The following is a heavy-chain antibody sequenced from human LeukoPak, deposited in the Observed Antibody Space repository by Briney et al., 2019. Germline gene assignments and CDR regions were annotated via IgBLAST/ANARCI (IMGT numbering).Heavy chain of an antibody. CDR2: IKQDGSEK. D-gene: IGHD6-13*01. V-gene: IGHV3-7*04. Sequence: GGSLRLSCAASGSTFGNHYMSWVRQAPGKGLEWVANIKQDGSEKYYVDSVKGRFTISRDNAKNSLYLQMNSLRAEDTAVYYCARGWVAAADWFDPWGQGTLVTVSS. CDR3: ARGWVAAADWFDP. CDR1: GSTFGNHY. J-gene: IGHJ5*02.